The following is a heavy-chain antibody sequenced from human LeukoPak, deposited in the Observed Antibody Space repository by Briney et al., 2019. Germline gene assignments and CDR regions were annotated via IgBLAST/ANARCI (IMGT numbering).Heavy chain of an antibody. J-gene: IGHJ3*02. CDR1: GGSISSYY. D-gene: IGHD3-3*01. CDR2: IYYSGST. CDR3: ARDLRSAPWAFDI. V-gene: IGHV4-59*01. Sequence: SETLSLTCTVSGGSISSYYWSWIRQPPGKGLEWIGYIYYSGSTNYNPSLKSRVTISVDTSKNQFSLKLSSVTAADTAVYYCARDLRSAPWAFDIWGQGTMVTVSS.